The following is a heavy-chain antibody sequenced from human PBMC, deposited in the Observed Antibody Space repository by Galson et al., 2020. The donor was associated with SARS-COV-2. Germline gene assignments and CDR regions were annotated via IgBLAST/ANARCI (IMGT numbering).Heavy chain of an antibody. CDR3: AKVGGGYSGDDTYFDY. J-gene: IGHJ4*02. Sequence: GESLKISCAASGFTFSSHAMSWVRQAPGKGLEWVSAIRGSGSSTYYADSVKGRFTISRDNSKNTLYLQMNSLRAEDTAVYYCAKVGGGYSGDDTYFDYWGQGTLVTVSS. D-gene: IGHD5-12*01. CDR1: GFTFSSHA. V-gene: IGHV3-23*01. CDR2: IRGSGSST.